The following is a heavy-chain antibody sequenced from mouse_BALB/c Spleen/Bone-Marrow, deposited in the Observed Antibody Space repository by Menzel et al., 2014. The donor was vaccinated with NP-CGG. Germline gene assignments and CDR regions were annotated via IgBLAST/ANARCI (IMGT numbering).Heavy chain of an antibody. V-gene: IGHV4-1*02. J-gene: IGHJ1*01. CDR1: GFDFSGYW. CDR2: IYPDSSTI. Sequence: EVQLQESGGGLVQPGGSLKLSCAASGFDFSGYWMTWVRQAPGKGLEWIGEIYPDSSTINYTPSLKDKFLISRDNAKNTLYLQMSKVRSEDTALYYGARRGWSSYWYCDVWGAGTTVTVSS. CDR3: ARRGWSSYWYCDV. D-gene: IGHD2-3*01.